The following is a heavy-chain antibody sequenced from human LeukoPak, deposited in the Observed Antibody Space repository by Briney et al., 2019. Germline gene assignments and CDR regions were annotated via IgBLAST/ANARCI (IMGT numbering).Heavy chain of an antibody. J-gene: IGHJ4*02. V-gene: IGHV1-24*01. CDR1: GYTLTELS. D-gene: IGHD6-13*01. CDR2: FDPEDGET. Sequence: ASVKVSCKVSGYTLTELSMHWVRQAPGKGLEWMGGFDPEDGETIYAQKFQGRVTMTEDTSTDTAYMELSSLRSEDTAVYYCATWYIAAAGKDRYPFDYWGQGTLVTVSS. CDR3: ATWYIAAAGKDRYPFDY.